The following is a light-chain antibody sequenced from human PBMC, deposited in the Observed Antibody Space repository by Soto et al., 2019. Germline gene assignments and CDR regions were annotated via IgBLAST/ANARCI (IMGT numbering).Light chain of an antibody. J-gene: IGKJ4*01. V-gene: IGKV3-20*01. CDR1: QSIGKSY. Sequence: ETVLTQSPGTVSLSPGESATLSCRASQSIGKSYLAWFQHKPGQAPRLLIYGASTRATGIPDRFRGSGSGTDFTLTVSRLESDDFAVYYCQQYAESPLTFGGGTKVEIK. CDR3: QQYAESPLT. CDR2: GAS.